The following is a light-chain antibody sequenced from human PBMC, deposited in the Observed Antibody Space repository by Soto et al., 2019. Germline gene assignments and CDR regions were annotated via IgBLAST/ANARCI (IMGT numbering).Light chain of an antibody. Sequence: DIQMTQSPSTLSASVGDRVTITCRASQSISSWLAWYQQKPGKAPKLLIYDASSLESGVPSRFSGSGSGTEFTLTISRLQPDDFATYYCQQYNSYPYPFGQGTKLEIK. CDR2: DAS. CDR1: QSISSW. J-gene: IGKJ2*01. V-gene: IGKV1-5*01. CDR3: QQYNSYPYP.